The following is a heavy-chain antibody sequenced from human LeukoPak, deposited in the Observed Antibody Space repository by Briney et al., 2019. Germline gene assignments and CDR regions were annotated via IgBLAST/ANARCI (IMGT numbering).Heavy chain of an antibody. Sequence: GGSLRLSCAASGFIFSNHAMSWVRQTPGKGLELVSGIYGSDDKTVYGDAVKGRFTISRDNSKNTLYLQMNSLRADDTAVYYCAKTQGYYDAWGQGALVTVSS. CDR1: GFIFSNHA. CDR2: IYGSDDKT. CDR3: AKTQGYYDA. D-gene: IGHD2-15*01. J-gene: IGHJ5*02. V-gene: IGHV3-23*01.